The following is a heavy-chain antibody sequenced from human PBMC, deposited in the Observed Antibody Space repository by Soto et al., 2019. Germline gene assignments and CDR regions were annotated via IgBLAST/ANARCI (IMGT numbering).Heavy chain of an antibody. CDR1: GGTFGSHG. D-gene: IGHD5-18*01. Sequence: SVKVSCKASGGTFGSHGIAWVRQAPGQGLEWMGGLIAMLGTPTHARKVQGRATITADESLTSSYLELRSLRSEDTAVYFCARGAMANFDYWGQGPVVTVSS. J-gene: IGHJ4*02. CDR3: ARGAMANFDY. V-gene: IGHV1-69*13. CDR2: LIAMLGTP.